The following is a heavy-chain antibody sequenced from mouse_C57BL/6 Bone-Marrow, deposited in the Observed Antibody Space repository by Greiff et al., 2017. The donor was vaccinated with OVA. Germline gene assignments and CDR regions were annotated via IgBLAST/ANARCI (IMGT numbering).Heavy chain of an antibody. CDR1: GFTFSSYA. V-gene: IGHV5-9-1*02. J-gene: IGHJ1*03. CDR3: TSIVYYGSSYGYFDV. D-gene: IGHD1-1*01. Sequence: EVKLVESGEGLVKPGGSLKLSCAASGFTFSSYAMSWVRQTPEKRLEWVAYISSGGDYIYYADTVKGRFTISRDNARNTLYLQMSSLKSEDTAMYYCTSIVYYGSSYGYFDVWGTGTTVTVSS. CDR2: ISSGGDYI.